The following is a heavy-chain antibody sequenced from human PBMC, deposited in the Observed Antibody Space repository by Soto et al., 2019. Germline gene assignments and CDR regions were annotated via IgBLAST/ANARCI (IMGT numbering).Heavy chain of an antibody. CDR1: GFTFSSYS. Sequence: WWSLRLSCAASGFTFSSYSMNWVRQAPGKGLEWVSSISSSSSYIYYADSVKGRFTISRDNAKNSLYLQMNSLRAEDTAVYYCASGTGYSYGDSYYYYGMDDWGQGTTVTVSS. CDR2: ISSSSSYI. D-gene: IGHD5-18*01. CDR3: ASGTGYSYGDSYYYYGMDD. V-gene: IGHV3-21*01. J-gene: IGHJ6*02.